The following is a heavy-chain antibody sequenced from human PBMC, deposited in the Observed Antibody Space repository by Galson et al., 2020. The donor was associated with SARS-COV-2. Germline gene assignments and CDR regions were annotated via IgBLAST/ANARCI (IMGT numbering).Heavy chain of an antibody. CDR1: GFTFSSYS. CDR2: ISSSSSYI. Sequence: RGSLRLSCAASGFTFSSYSMMNWVRQAPGKGLECVSSISSSSSYIYYADSVKGRFTISRDNAKNSLYLQMNSLRAEDTAVYYCARDLWYYDSSGYFPSYYYYGMDGWGQGTTVTVSS. V-gene: IGHV3-21*01. J-gene: IGHJ6*02. D-gene: IGHD3-22*01. CDR3: ARDLWYYDSSGYFPSYYYYGMDG.